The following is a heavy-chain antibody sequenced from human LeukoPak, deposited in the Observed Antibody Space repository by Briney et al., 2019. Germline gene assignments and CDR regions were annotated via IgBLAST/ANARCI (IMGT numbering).Heavy chain of an antibody. J-gene: IGHJ3*01. CDR1: GFPFSNYA. CDR3: AKEGRGYDFWGGYTFEV. V-gene: IGHV3-23*01. Sequence: GGSLRLSCAASGFPFSNYALSWVRQAPGKGLEWVAAISGGGVNTFYAESVKGRFTVSRDNSEKTLHLQMNSLRVDDTAVYYCAKEGRGYDFWGGYTFEVWGRGTMVTVSS. CDR2: ISGGGVNT. D-gene: IGHD3-3*01.